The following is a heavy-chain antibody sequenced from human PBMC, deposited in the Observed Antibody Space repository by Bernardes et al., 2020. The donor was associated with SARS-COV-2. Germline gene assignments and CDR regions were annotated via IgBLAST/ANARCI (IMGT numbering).Heavy chain of an antibody. Sequence: SETLSLTCAVSGGSISSSNWWSWVRQPPGKGLEWIGEIYHSGSTNYNPSLQSRVTISVDKSKNQFSLKLSSVTAADTAVYYCAREAPGRFRTRHYYGSGSYVGGFDPWGQGTLVTVSS. V-gene: IGHV4-4*02. CDR1: GGSISSSNW. CDR3: AREAPGRFRTRHYYGSGSYVGGFDP. J-gene: IGHJ5*02. D-gene: IGHD3-10*01. CDR2: IYHSGST.